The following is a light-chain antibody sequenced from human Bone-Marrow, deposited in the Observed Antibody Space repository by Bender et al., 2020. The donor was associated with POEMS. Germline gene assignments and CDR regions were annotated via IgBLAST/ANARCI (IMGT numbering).Light chain of an antibody. CDR1: DSDIGTYHL. V-gene: IGLV2-14*02. Sequence: QSALTQPASVSGSPGQSITISCSGTDSDIGTYHLVSWYQQTPGEAPKLMIYEVNKRPSGVPDRFSGSKFGNTASLTVSELQAEDEADYFCGSFTGTPMVVFGGGTKLTV. CDR3: GSFTGTPMVV. J-gene: IGLJ3*02. CDR2: EVN.